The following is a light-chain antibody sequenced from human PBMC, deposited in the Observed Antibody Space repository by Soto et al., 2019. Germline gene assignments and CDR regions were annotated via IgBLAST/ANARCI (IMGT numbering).Light chain of an antibody. CDR1: QGISNY. J-gene: IGKJ2*01. V-gene: IGKV1-27*01. CDR2: AAS. CDR3: QKYNSAPYT. Sequence: DIQMTQSPSSLSASVGDRVTITCRASQGISNYLAWYQQKPGKVPKLLIYAASTLQSGVPSRFRSSGSGTDFTLTISSLQPEAVATYYWQKYNSAPYTFGQGTKLEIK.